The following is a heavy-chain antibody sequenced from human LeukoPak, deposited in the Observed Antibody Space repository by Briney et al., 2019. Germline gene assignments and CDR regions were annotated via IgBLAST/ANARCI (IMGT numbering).Heavy chain of an antibody. V-gene: IGHV3-23*01. CDR2: ISGSGSDT. CDR1: GFTFARNT. Sequence: GGSLRLSCAASGFTFARNTMTWVRQAPGKGLEWVSSISGSGSDTYYADSVKGRFTISRDNSKNTLYLEVNGLRADDTAVYYCAREQNIRGVIIIVDSWGQGTLVAVSS. CDR3: AREQNIRGVIIIVDS. D-gene: IGHD3-10*01. J-gene: IGHJ4*02.